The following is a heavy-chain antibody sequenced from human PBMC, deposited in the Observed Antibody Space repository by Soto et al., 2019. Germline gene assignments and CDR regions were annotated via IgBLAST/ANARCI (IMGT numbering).Heavy chain of an antibody. CDR1: GGSISSGDYY. V-gene: IGHV4-30-4*01. CDR2: IYYSGST. CDR3: ARDQRSDDYGGNYFDY. J-gene: IGHJ4*02. Sequence: PSETLSLTCTVSGGSISSGDYYWSRIRQPPGKGLEWIGYIYYSGSTYYNPSLKSRVTISVDTSKNQFSLKLSSVTAADTAVYYCARDQRSDDYGGNYFDYWGQGTLVTVSS. D-gene: IGHD4-17*01.